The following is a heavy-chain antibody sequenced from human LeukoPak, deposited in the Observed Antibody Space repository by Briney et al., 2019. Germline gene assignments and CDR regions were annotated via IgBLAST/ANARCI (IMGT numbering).Heavy chain of an antibody. Sequence: SETLSLTCAVYGESFSGYYWSWIRQPPGKGLEWIGEIYHSGSTNYNPSLKSRVTISVDTSKNQFSLELSSVTAADTAVYYCAASMVRGVMDYWGQGTLVTVSS. D-gene: IGHD3-10*01. CDR2: IYHSGST. J-gene: IGHJ4*02. CDR3: AASMVRGVMDY. CDR1: GESFSGYY. V-gene: IGHV4-34*01.